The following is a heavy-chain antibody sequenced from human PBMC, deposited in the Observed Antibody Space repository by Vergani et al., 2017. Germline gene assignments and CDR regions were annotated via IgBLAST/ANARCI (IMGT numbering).Heavy chain of an antibody. CDR2: LYYRGNS. CDR3: ARVGHLVAVTGEGPSLDL. Sequence: VQLVESGGGLVQPGGSLRLSCTASEFTLSSYWMSWVRQAPGKGLEWIASLYYRGNSYYSPSLRSRLTISVDTSKNQFSLRLNSVTAADTAVYYCARVGHLVAVTGEGPSLDLWGRGTLVTVSS. D-gene: IGHD2-21*02. CDR1: EFTLSSYW. J-gene: IGHJ2*01. V-gene: IGHV4-59*05.